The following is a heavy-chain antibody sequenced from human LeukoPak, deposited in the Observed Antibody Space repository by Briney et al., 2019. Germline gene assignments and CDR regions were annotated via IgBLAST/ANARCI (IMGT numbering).Heavy chain of an antibody. Sequence: GGSLRLSCAASGFTFSSYVMSWVRQAPGKGLEWVSAISGSGGSTYYADSVKGRFTISRDNSKNTLYLQMNSLRAEDTAVYYCAKDLLRYCSGGSCFFDYWGQGTLVTVSS. J-gene: IGHJ4*02. D-gene: IGHD2-15*01. V-gene: IGHV3-23*01. CDR1: GFTFSSYV. CDR2: ISGSGGST. CDR3: AKDLLRYCSGGSCFFDY.